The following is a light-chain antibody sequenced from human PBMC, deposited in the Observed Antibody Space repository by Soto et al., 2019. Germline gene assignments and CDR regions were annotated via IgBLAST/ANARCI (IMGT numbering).Light chain of an antibody. CDR2: GDN. CDR1: RSNIGADND. V-gene: IGLV1-40*01. Sequence: QLVLTQPPSVSGAPGQRVTISCTGSRSNIGADNDVNWYQQIPGTAPKLLIYGDNNRPSGIPDRFSGSKSGTSASLAITGLQADDEADYHCQSYDSSLSVWVFGTGTKLTVL. J-gene: IGLJ1*01. CDR3: QSYDSSLSVWV.